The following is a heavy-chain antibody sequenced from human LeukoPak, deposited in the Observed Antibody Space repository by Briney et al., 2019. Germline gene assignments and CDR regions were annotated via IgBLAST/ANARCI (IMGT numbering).Heavy chain of an antibody. V-gene: IGHV3-30*18. CDR2: ISYDGSNE. Sequence: PGGSLRLSCAASGFTFSTYAMHWVRQAPGKGLEWVAVISYDGSNEYYVDSVKGRFTISRDNSKNTLYLQMNSLRAEDTAVYYCAKGLGYCSSISCSFYFDYWGQGTLVTVSS. D-gene: IGHD2-2*01. J-gene: IGHJ4*02. CDR1: GFTFSTYA. CDR3: AKGLGYCSSISCSFYFDY.